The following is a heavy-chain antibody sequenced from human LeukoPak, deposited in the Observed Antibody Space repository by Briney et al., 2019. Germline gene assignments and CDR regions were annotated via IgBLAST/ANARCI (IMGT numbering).Heavy chain of an antibody. V-gene: IGHV4-59*01. Sequence: PSETLSLTCTVSGGSISGYYWSWIRQPPGKGLEWIGYIYYSGSTNYNPSLKSRVTISVDTSKSQFSLKLTSVTAADTAVYYCERGHSYTYGQNSDYWGQGTLVTVSS. CDR3: ERGHSYTYGQNSDY. CDR2: IYYSGST. D-gene: IGHD5-18*01. CDR1: GGSISGYY. J-gene: IGHJ4*02.